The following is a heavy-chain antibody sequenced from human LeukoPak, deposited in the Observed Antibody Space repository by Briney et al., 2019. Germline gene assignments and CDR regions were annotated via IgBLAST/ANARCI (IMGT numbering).Heavy chain of an antibody. CDR1: GGSFSGYY. Sequence: SETLSLTCAVYGGSFSGYYWSWIRQPPGKGLEWIGEINHSGSTNYNPSLKSRVTISVDTSKNQFSLKLSSVTAADTAVYYCARAAYYYDSGGLDYWGQGTLVTVSS. V-gene: IGHV4-34*01. D-gene: IGHD3-22*01. CDR3: ARAAYYYDSGGLDY. J-gene: IGHJ4*02. CDR2: INHSGST.